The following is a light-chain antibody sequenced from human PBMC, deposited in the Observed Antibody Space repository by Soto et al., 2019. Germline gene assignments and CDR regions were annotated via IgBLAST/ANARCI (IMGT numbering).Light chain of an antibody. Sequence: QSALTQPASVSGSPGQSITISCTGTSRDVGGYNYVSWYQQHPGKAPKLMIYEVGNRPSGVSNRFSGSKSGNTASLTISGLQAEDEADYYCSSYTSSSTVVFGGGTQLTVL. CDR3: SSYTSSSTVV. V-gene: IGLV2-14*01. CDR1: SRDVGGYNY. CDR2: EVG. J-gene: IGLJ2*01.